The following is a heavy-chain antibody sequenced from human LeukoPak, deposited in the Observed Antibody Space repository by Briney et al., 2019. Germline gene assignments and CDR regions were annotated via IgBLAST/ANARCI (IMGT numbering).Heavy chain of an antibody. J-gene: IGHJ4*02. V-gene: IGHV3-7*03. Sequence: GGSLRLSCAASGFMFSSNWMSWVRMAPGKGLEWVANIKEDGTETYYVDSVKGRVTISRDNTKNSLYLQMNSLRVEDTAVYYCAKEGRSLQTYWGQGTLVTVSS. D-gene: IGHD5-24*01. CDR3: AKEGRSLQTY. CDR1: GFMFSSNW. CDR2: IKEDGTET.